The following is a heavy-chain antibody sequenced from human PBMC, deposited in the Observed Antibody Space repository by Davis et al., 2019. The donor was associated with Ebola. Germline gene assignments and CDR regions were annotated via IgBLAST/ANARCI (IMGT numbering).Heavy chain of an antibody. V-gene: IGHV6-1*01. D-gene: IGHD5-12*01. CDR3: ARGWLRSGFDY. CDR2: KYYNSKWYN. Sequence: PSETLSLTCAISGATVSNTSAAWNWLRQSTSRGLESLGWKYYNSKWYNDYAVPVKSRITISQDTSKNQFYLQLNSVTPEDTAVYYCARGWLRSGFDYWGQGALVTVAS. J-gene: IGHJ4*02. CDR1: GATVSNTSAA.